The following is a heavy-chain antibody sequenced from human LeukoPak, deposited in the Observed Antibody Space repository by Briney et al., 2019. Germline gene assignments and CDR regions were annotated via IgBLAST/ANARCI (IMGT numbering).Heavy chain of an antibody. D-gene: IGHD3-9*01. V-gene: IGHV3-7*03. CDR1: GFTFSSYW. CDR3: ARVYEILTGYLYYFDY. CDR2: IKQDGSER. J-gene: IGHJ4*02. Sequence: GSLRLSCAASGFTFSSYWMSWVRQAPGKGLEWVANIKQDGSERYYVDSVKGRFTISRDNAKNSLYLQMNSLRAEDTAVYYCARVYEILTGYLYYFDYWGQGTLVTVSS.